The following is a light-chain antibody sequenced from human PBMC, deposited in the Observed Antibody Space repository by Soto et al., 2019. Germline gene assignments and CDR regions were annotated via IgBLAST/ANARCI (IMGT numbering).Light chain of an antibody. CDR1: QDIRNH. V-gene: IGKV1-33*01. J-gene: IGKJ4*01. Sequence: DIQMTQSPSSLSASAGDRVIITCQASQDIRNHLNWYQQKPGKAPKLLIYDVSNLATGVPPRFSGGGSGTDFTFTISSLQPEDIATYYCQHYDDLVTFGGGTKVEIK. CDR2: DVS. CDR3: QHYDDLVT.